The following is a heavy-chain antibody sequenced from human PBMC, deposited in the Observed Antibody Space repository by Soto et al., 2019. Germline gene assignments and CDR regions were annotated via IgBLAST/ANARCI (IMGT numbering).Heavy chain of an antibody. CDR3: AIGIKDIVLMVYAIDY. D-gene: IGHD2-8*01. CDR1: GGTFSSYA. J-gene: IGHJ4*02. Sequence: GASVKVSCKASGGTFSSYAISWVRRAPGQGLEWMGGIIPIFGTANYAQKFQGRVTITADKSTSTAYMELSSLRSEDTAVYYCAIGIKDIVLMVYAIDYWGQGTLVTVSS. CDR2: IIPIFGTA. V-gene: IGHV1-69*06.